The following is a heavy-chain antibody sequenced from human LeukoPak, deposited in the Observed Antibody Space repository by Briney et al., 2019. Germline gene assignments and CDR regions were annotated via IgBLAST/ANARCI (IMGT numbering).Heavy chain of an antibody. CDR3: ARSGYDYGSGWYFDY. Sequence: GGSLRLSCAASGFTFSGYGMHWVRQAPGKGLEWVAVISYDGSNKYYADSVKGRFTISRDNSKNTLYLQMNSLRAEDTAVYYCARSGYDYGSGWYFDYWGQGTLVTVSS. CDR1: GFTFSGYG. V-gene: IGHV3-30*03. CDR2: ISYDGSNK. J-gene: IGHJ4*02. D-gene: IGHD5-12*01.